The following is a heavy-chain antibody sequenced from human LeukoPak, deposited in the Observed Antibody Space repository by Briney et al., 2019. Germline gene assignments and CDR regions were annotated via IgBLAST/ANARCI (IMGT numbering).Heavy chain of an antibody. CDR1: GFTFSSYA. V-gene: IGHV3-30*01. Sequence: GRSLRLSCAASGFTFSSYAMHWVRQAPGKGLEWVAVISYDGSNKYYADSVKGRFTISRDNSKNTLYLQMNSLRAEDTAVYYCARDFRPQHSSSSGFDYWGQGTLVTVSS. J-gene: IGHJ4*02. D-gene: IGHD6-6*01. CDR3: ARDFRPQHSSSSGFDY. CDR2: ISYDGSNK.